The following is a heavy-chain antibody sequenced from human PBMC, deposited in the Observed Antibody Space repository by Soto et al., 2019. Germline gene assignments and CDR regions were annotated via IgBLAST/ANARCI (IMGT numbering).Heavy chain of an antibody. CDR2: IKSKTDGGTT. CDR1: GFTFSNAW. J-gene: IGHJ4*02. D-gene: IGHD3-10*01. CDR3: TTDTVRLLWFGELLSPDY. Sequence: EVQLVESGGGLVKPGGSLRLSCAASGFTFSNAWMSWVRQAPGKGLEWVGRIKSKTDGGTTVYAAPVKGRFTISRDDSKNTLYLQMNSLKTEDTAVYYCTTDTVRLLWFGELLSPDYWGQGTLVTVSS. V-gene: IGHV3-15*01.